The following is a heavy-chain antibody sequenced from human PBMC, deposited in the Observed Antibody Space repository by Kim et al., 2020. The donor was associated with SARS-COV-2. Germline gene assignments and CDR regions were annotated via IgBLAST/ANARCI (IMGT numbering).Heavy chain of an antibody. Sequence: GGSLRLSCAASGFSFSRNWMTWIRQAPGKGLGWVANIKEDGIEKYSVDSVKGRFTISRDNAKNSLYLQMNSLRAEDTAVYYCVKDICWGGDVFWGQGT. CDR3: VKDICWGGDVF. CDR2: IKEDGIEK. D-gene: IGHD3-16*01. V-gene: IGHV3-7*01. J-gene: IGHJ1*01. CDR1: GFSFSRNW.